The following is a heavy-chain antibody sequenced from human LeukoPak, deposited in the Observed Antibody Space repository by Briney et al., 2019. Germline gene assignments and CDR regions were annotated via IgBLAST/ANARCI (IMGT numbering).Heavy chain of an antibody. CDR1: GGSISSYY. J-gene: IGHJ5*02. Sequence: TSXTLSLTCTVSGGSISSYYWSWIRQPAGKGLEWIGRIYTSGSTNYNPSLKSRVTMSVDTSKNQFSLKLSSVTAADTAVYYCARDSSSWYPNWFDPWGQGTLVTVSS. V-gene: IGHV4-4*07. D-gene: IGHD6-13*01. CDR3: ARDSSSWYPNWFDP. CDR2: IYTSGST.